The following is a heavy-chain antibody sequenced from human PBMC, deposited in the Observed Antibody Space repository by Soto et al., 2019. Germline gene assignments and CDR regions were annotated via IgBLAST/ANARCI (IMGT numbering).Heavy chain of an antibody. V-gene: IGHV4-31*03. Sequence: SETLSLTCTVSGGSISSGGYYWSWIRQHPGKGLEWIGYIYYSGSTYYSPSLKSRVTISVDTSKNQFSLKLSSVTAADTAVYYCARGTESYYFDYWGQGTLVTVSS. CDR2: IYYSGST. CDR3: ARGTESYYFDY. J-gene: IGHJ4*02. D-gene: IGHD3-16*02. CDR1: GGSISSGGYY.